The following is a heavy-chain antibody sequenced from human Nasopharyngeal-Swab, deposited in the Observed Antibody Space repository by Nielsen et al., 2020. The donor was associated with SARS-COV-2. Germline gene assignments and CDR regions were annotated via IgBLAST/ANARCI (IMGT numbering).Heavy chain of an antibody. D-gene: IGHD3-22*01. Sequence: GESLKISCAASGFTFSDYYMSWIRQAPGKGLEWVSYISSSGSTIYYADSVKGRFTISRDNAKNSLYLQMNSLRAEDTALYYCAKDPFGYDSSGFASYWGQGTLVTVSS. CDR3: AKDPFGYDSSGFASY. CDR1: GFTFSDYY. CDR2: ISSSGSTI. V-gene: IGHV3-11*01. J-gene: IGHJ4*02.